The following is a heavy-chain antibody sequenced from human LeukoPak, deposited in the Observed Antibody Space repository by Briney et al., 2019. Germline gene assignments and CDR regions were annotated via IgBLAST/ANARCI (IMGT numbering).Heavy chain of an antibody. CDR2: IYHSGST. V-gene: IGHV4-30-2*01. J-gene: IGHJ3*02. CDR3: ARDTRSGYARGAFDI. D-gene: IGHD5-12*01. CDR1: GGSISSGGYY. Sequence: SQTLSLTCTVSGGSISSGGYYWSWIRRPPGKGLEWIGYIYHSGSTYYNPSLKSRVTISVDTSKNQFSLKLSSVTAADTAVYYCARDTRSGYARGAFDIWGQGTMVTVSS.